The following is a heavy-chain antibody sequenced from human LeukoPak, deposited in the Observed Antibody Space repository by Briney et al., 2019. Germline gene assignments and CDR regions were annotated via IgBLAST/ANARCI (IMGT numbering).Heavy chain of an antibody. Sequence: GGSLRLSCAASGFTFSDYYMSWIRQAPGKGLEWVSYISSSGSTIYYADSVKGRFTISRDNAKNSLYLQMNSLRAEDTAVYYCATFRSTHRLDYWGQGTLVTVSS. CDR3: ATFRSTHRLDY. V-gene: IGHV3-11*04. CDR1: GFTFSDYY. D-gene: IGHD1-26*01. CDR2: ISSSGSTI. J-gene: IGHJ4*02.